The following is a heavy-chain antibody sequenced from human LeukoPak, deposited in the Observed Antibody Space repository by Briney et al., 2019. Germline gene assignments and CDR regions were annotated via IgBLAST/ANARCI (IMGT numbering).Heavy chain of an antibody. CDR3: ARTSHYVDIAATIPYGIYYFDY. J-gene: IGHJ4*02. Sequence: ASVKVSCKASGYTFAAYYMYWVRQAPGQGLEWMGWIRPNSGVTNYTQKLQGRVTMTTDTSTSTAYMELRSLRSDDTAVYYCARTSHYVDIAATIPYGIYYFDYWGQGTLVTVSS. CDR1: GYTFAAYY. CDR2: IRPNSGVT. V-gene: IGHV1-18*04. D-gene: IGHD5-12*01.